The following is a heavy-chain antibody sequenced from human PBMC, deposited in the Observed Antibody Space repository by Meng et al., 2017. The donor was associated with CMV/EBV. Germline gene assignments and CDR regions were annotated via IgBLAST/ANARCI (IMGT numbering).Heavy chain of an antibody. CDR1: CGSISSSSYY. D-gene: IGHD4-17*01. J-gene: IGHJ5*02. CDR2: IYYSGST. Sequence: TVSCGSISSSSYYWGWIRQPPGKGLEWIGSIYYSGSTYYNPSLKSRVTISVDTSKNQFSLKLSSVTAADTAVYYCARRYGSTNWFDPWGQGTLVTVSS. CDR3: ARRYGSTNWFDP. V-gene: IGHV4-39*07.